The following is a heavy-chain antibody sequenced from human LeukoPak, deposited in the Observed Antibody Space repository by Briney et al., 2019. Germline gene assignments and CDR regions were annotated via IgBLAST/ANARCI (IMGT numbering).Heavy chain of an antibody. CDR2: INGDGGRT. Sequence: GGFLRLFCAASGFTFSNSAMTWVRQAPGKGLDWVSAINGDGGRTYHADSVKGRFTISRDNSKNTLYLQMNSLRVEDTAVYYCAKDIKGTNYYYYGMGAWGRGTTVTVSS. CDR1: GFTFSNSA. CDR3: AKDIKGTNYYYYGMGA. V-gene: IGHV3-23*01. D-gene: IGHD1-14*01. J-gene: IGHJ6*02.